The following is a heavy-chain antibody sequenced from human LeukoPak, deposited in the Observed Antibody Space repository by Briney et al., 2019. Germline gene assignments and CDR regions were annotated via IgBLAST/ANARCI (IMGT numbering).Heavy chain of an antibody. CDR2: INPNSGGT. CDR3: ARVGCSGGSCYSPWFDP. Sequence: ASVKVSCKASGYTXTGYYMHWVRQAPGQGLEWMGWINPNSGGTNYAQKFQGRVTMTRDTSISTAYMELSRLRSDDTAVYYCARVGCSGGSCYSPWFDPWGQGTLVTVSS. D-gene: IGHD2-15*01. V-gene: IGHV1-2*02. J-gene: IGHJ5*02. CDR1: GYTXTGYY.